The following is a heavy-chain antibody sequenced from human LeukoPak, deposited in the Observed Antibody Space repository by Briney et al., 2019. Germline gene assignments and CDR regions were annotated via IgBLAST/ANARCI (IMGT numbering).Heavy chain of an antibody. CDR1: GGSISSYY. Sequence: PSETLSLTCTVSGGSISSYYWSWIRQPPGKGLEWIGYIYYSGSTNYNPSLKSRVTISVDTSKNQFSLKLSSVTAADTAVYYCARDPSRRLWFGELPGAFDIWGQGTMVTVSS. V-gene: IGHV4-59*01. CDR2: IYYSGST. D-gene: IGHD3-10*01. J-gene: IGHJ3*02. CDR3: ARDPSRRLWFGELPGAFDI.